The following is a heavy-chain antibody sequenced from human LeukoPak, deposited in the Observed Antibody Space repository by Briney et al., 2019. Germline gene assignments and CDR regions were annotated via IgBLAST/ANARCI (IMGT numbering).Heavy chain of an antibody. CDR2: ISSNGDNT. V-gene: IGHV3-64D*06. CDR1: GFTFSTYV. Sequence: PGGSLRHSCSVSGFTFSTYVMHWVRQAPGKGLEYVSAISSNGDNTYYADSVKGRFTIPRDNSKNTLYLQMSSLRADDTAVYYCVRGTGYWGQGTLVTVSS. J-gene: IGHJ4*02. CDR3: VRGTGY.